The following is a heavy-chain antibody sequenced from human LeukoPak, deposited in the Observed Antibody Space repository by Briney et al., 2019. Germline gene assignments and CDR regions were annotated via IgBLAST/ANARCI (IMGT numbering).Heavy chain of an antibody. Sequence: SETLSLTCNVSGGSISGYHWSWIRQPPGKGLEWIGETNHSGSTNYNPSLKSRVTISVDTSKNQFSLKLSSVTAADTAVYYCARASGWYTRPFDYWGQGTLVTVSS. CDR1: GGSISGYH. CDR2: TNHSGST. D-gene: IGHD6-19*01. V-gene: IGHV4-34*01. J-gene: IGHJ4*02. CDR3: ARASGWYTRPFDY.